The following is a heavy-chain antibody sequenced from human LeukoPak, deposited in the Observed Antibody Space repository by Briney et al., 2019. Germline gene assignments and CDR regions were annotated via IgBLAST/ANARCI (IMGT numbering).Heavy chain of an antibody. D-gene: IGHD3-10*02. V-gene: IGHV3-23*01. CDR2: ISGSGSST. Sequence: GGSLRLSCAASGFTFSSNAMTWVRQAPGKGLEWISAISGSGSSTYYADSVKGRFTISRDNAKNSLYLQMNSLRAEDTAVYYCAELGITMIGGVWGKGTTVTISS. CDR3: AELGITMIGGV. J-gene: IGHJ6*04. CDR1: GFTFSSNA.